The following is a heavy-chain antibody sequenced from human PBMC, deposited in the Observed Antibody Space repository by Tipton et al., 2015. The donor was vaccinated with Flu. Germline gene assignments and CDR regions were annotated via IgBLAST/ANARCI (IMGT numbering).Heavy chain of an antibody. Sequence: LSLTCTVSGDSMRSDYFWAWVRQAPGKGLEWVAVISYDGSKKNYADSVKGRFAISRDNSKNTLYLQMNSLRDDDTAVYYCAREPRSLYWGQGTLVTVSS. V-gene: IGHV3-30*09. CDR1: GDSMRSDY. CDR3: AREPRSLY. CDR2: ISYDGSKK. J-gene: IGHJ4*02. D-gene: IGHD6-13*01.